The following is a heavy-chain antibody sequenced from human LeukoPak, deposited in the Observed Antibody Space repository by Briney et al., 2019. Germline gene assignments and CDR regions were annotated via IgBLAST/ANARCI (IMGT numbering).Heavy chain of an antibody. Sequence: GGSPRLSCAASGFTFSSYGMSWVRQAPGKGLEWVSAISGSGGSTYYADSVKGRFTISRDNSKNTLYLQMNSLRAEDTAVYYCARRTGTHYYYMDVWGKGTTVTISS. J-gene: IGHJ6*03. V-gene: IGHV3-23*01. D-gene: IGHD3/OR15-3a*01. CDR2: ISGSGGST. CDR3: ARRTGTHYYYMDV. CDR1: GFTFSSYG.